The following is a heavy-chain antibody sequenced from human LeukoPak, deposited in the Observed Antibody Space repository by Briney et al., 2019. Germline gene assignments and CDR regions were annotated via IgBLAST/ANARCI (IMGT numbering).Heavy chain of an antibody. J-gene: IGHJ4*02. CDR3: ARGGYGDYHFDS. V-gene: IGHV3-48*01. CDR2: ISTTSGTI. Sequence: GGSLRLSCAASGFTFSIYSMNWVRQAPGKGPEWVSYISTTSGTIYYADSVKGRFTISRDNAKNSLSLQMNSLRAADTAVYYCARGGYGDYHFDSWAQGTQVTVSS. D-gene: IGHD4-17*01. CDR1: GFTFSIYS.